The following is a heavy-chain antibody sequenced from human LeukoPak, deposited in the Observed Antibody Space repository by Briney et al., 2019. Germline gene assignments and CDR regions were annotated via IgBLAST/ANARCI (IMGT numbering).Heavy chain of an antibody. CDR3: ARGGRSLDY. J-gene: IGHJ4*02. D-gene: IGHD3-3*01. CDR1: GFTFSSYW. CDR2: ITNDGSST. Sequence: GGSLRLSCAASGFTFSSYWMHWVRQVPGKGLVWVSRITNDGSSTAHADSVKGRLTISRDNAKNTPYLQMNSLRAEDTAVYYCARGGRSLDYWGQGTLVTVSS. V-gene: IGHV3-74*01.